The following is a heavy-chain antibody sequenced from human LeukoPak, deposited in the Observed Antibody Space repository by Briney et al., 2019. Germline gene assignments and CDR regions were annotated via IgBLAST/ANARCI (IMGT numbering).Heavy chain of an antibody. CDR2: INPSGGST. D-gene: IGHD7-27*01. V-gene: IGHV1-46*01. Sequence: ASETVSCTASGYTFTDYYIHWVRQAPGQGLEWMGIINPSGGSTSYAQKFQARVTMTRDTSTSTVYMELSSLKSEDTAVYYCARRFLTGESDFWGQGTLVTVSS. J-gene: IGHJ4*02. CDR1: GYTFTDYY. CDR3: ARRFLTGESDF.